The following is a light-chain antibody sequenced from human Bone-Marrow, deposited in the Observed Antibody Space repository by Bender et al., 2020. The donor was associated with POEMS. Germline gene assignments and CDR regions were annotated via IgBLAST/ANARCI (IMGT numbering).Light chain of an antibody. Sequence: QSALTQPASVSGSPGQSITISCIGTSSDLGDYNYVSWYQQHPGKAPKLVIYDVNKRPSGISTRFSGSKSGTSASLAITGLQAEDEGDYYCQSYDNSLGGWVFGGGTKLTVL. J-gene: IGLJ3*02. V-gene: IGLV2-14*03. CDR2: DVN. CDR1: SSDLGDYNY. CDR3: QSYDNSLGGWV.